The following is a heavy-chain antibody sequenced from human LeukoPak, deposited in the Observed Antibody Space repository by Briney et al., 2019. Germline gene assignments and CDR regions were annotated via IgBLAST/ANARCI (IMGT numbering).Heavy chain of an antibody. J-gene: IGHJ4*02. CDR2: IFFGGST. D-gene: IGHD1-20*01. CDR1: GGSISSGSYY. Sequence: SETLSLSCTVSGGSISSGSYYWGWIRQSPGKGLEWIGSIFFGGSTYYNPSLKSRVTISVDTSKNHFSLKLSSVTAADTAVYYCARLGYEWNHEGWFWGQGTLVTVSS. V-gene: IGHV4-39*02. CDR3: ARLGYEWNHEGWF.